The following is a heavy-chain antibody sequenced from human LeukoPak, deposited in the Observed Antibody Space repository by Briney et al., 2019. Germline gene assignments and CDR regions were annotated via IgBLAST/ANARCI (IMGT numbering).Heavy chain of an antibody. CDR3: ATDPDSGSY. D-gene: IGHD1-14*01. CDR2: ISYDGSNK. CDR1: GFTFSSYG. J-gene: IGHJ4*02. V-gene: IGHV3-30*03. Sequence: GGSLRLSCAASGFTFSSYGMHWVRQAPGKGLEWVAVISYDGSNKYYADSVKGRFTISRDNSKNTLYLQMNSLRAEDTAVYYCATDPDSGSYWGQGTLVTVSS.